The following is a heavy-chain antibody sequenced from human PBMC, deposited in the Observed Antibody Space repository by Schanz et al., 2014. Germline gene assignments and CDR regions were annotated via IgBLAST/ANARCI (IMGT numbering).Heavy chain of an antibody. D-gene: IGHD6-13*01. V-gene: IGHV1-18*01. J-gene: IGHJ4*02. CDR1: GYTFTSYG. CDR2: ISAYNGNT. Sequence: QVQLVQSGAEVKKPGASVKVSCKASGYTFTSYGINWVRQAPGQGLEWMGWISAYNGNTNYAQKLQGRVTITRDTLASTAYREVSSRRAEDTAVYYCARSGSSNWYLFDYWGQGTLVTVSS. CDR3: ARSGSSNWYLFDY.